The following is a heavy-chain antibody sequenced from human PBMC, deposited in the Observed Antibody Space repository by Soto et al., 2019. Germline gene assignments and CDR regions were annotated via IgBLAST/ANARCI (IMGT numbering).Heavy chain of an antibody. CDR1: GGSISSSSYY. CDR2: IYYSGST. Sequence: LSLTCTVSGGSISSSSYYWGWIRQPPGKGLEWIGSIYYSGSTYYNPSLKSRVTISVDTSKNQFSLKLSSVTAADTAVYYCARRSITMGAFDIWGQGTMVTVSS. D-gene: IGHD3-10*01. CDR3: ARRSITMGAFDI. J-gene: IGHJ3*02. V-gene: IGHV4-39*01.